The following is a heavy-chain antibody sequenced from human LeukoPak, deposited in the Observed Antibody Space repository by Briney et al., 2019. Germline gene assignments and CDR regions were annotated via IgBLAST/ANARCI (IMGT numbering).Heavy chain of an antibody. CDR1: GFTFSSYA. D-gene: IGHD5-18*01. V-gene: IGHV3-30-3*01. Sequence: GRSLRLSCAASGFTFSSYAMHWVRQAPGKGLEWVAVISYDGSNKYYADSVKGRFTISRDNSKNTLYLQMNSLRAEDTAVYYCASDRGYSLNPFDYWGQGTLVTVPS. J-gene: IGHJ4*02. CDR2: ISYDGSNK. CDR3: ASDRGYSLNPFDY.